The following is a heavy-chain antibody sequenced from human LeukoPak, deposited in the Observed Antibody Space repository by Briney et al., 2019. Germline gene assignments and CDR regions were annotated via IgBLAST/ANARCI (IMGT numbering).Heavy chain of an antibody. J-gene: IGHJ3*02. Sequence: GGSLRLSCAASGFTFSSYGMNWVRQAPGKGLEWVSYISSSGSTIYYADSEKGRFTISRDNAKNSLYLQMNSLRAEDTAVYYCARDKRLLRLGELSLYDAFDIWGQGTMVTVSS. CDR3: ARDKRLLRLGELSLYDAFDI. CDR2: ISSSGSTI. CDR1: GFTFSSYG. V-gene: IGHV3-48*03. D-gene: IGHD3-16*02.